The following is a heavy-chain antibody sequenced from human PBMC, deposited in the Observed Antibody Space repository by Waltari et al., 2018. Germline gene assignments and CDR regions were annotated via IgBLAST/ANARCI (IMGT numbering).Heavy chain of an antibody. V-gene: IGHV2-5*01. CDR3: AHRPEKQWLPMAHRWFDP. CDR2: IYWNDDK. CDR1: GFSLSTSGVG. D-gene: IGHD6-19*01. Sequence: QITLKESGPTLVKPTQTLTLTCTFSGFSLSTSGVGVGWIRQPPGKALEWLALIYWNDDKRYSPSLKSRLTITKDTSKNQVVLTMTNMDPVDTATYYCAHRPEKQWLPMAHRWFDPWGQGTLVTVSS. J-gene: IGHJ5*02.